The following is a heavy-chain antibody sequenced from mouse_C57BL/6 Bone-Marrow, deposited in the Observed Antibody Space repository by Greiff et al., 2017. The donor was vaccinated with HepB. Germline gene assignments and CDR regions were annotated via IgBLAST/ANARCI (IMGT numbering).Heavy chain of an antibody. V-gene: IGHV2-2*01. CDR2: IWSGGST. Sequence: LQESGPGLVQPSQSLSITCTVSGFSLTSYGVHWVRQSPGKGLEWLGVIWSGGSTDYNAAFISRLSISKDNSKSQVFFKMNSLQADDTAIYYCASSITTVVATDWYFDVWGTGTTVTVSS. CDR3: ASSITTVVATDWYFDV. J-gene: IGHJ1*03. D-gene: IGHD1-1*01. CDR1: GFSLTSYG.